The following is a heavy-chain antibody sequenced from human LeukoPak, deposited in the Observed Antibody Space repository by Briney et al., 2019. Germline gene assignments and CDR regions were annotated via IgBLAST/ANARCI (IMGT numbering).Heavy chain of an antibody. CDR2: MDYSRST. V-gene: IGHV4-59*01. Sequence: SETLSLTCNVSGGSISTYFWSWIRQPPVKGLEWIGYMDYSRSTKYNPSLKSRVTISVDTSKNQSSLKLTSVTAGDTAVYYCAKWNTRGSWVDPWGQGTLVTVSS. CDR3: AKWNTRGSWVDP. J-gene: IGHJ5*02. D-gene: IGHD1-1*01. CDR1: GGSISTYF.